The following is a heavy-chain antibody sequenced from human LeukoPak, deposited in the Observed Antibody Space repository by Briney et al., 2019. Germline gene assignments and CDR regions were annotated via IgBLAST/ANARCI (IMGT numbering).Heavy chain of an antibody. CDR2: IYSTGTT. CDR3: ARDRPDSTSPTSVGRFDP. CDR1: GDSISSGGFY. D-gene: IGHD2-2*01. J-gene: IGHJ5*02. V-gene: IGHV4-31*03. Sequence: SETLSLTCSVSGDSISSGGFYWHWIRQHPEKGLEWIGYIYSTGTTYYNPSLTSRLTMSLDTSKNQFSLKVTSVTAADTAVYFCARDRPDSTSPTSVGRFDPWGQGTLVTVSS.